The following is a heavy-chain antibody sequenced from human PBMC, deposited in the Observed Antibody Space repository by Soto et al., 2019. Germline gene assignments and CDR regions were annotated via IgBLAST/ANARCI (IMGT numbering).Heavy chain of an antibody. J-gene: IGHJ6*02. CDR1: VGSVSSGSYD. D-gene: IGHD2-8*01. CDR2: IYYSGST. V-gene: IGHV4-61*01. CDR3: ARVSRMVYADV. Sequence: QVQVQESGPGLVKPSETLSLNCTVSVGSVSSGSYDWSWIRQPPGKGLEWIGYIYYSGSTNYNPSLKSRVTISVDTSKNQFSLKLSSVTAADTAVYYCARVSRMVYADVWGQWTTVTVSS.